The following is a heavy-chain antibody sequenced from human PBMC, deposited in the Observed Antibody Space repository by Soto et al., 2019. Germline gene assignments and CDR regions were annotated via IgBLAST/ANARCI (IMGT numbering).Heavy chain of an antibody. CDR2: INSDGSST. CDR3: ARTLIVLVPAAMIERWFDP. CDR1: GFTFSSYW. V-gene: IGHV3-74*01. J-gene: IGHJ5*02. D-gene: IGHD2-2*01. Sequence: EVQLVESGGGLVQPGGSLRLSCAASGFTFSSYWMHWVRQAPGKGLVWVSRINSDGSSTSYADSVKGRFTISRDNAKNTLYLQMNSLRAEDTAVYYCARTLIVLVPAAMIERWFDPWGQGTLVTVSS.